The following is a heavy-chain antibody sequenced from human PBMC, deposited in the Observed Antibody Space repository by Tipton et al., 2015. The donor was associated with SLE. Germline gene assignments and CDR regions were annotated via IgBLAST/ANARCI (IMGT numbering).Heavy chain of an antibody. Sequence: LRLSCTVSGGSLSCHYWSWIRQPPGKGLEWIGYIYYRGHTNYNPSLKSRVTILVDPSKTQFSLKLSSVTAADTAVYYCARETYYFGSGTDYYYMAVRGKGTTVTVAS. J-gene: IGHJ6*03. D-gene: IGHD3-10*01. V-gene: IGHV4-59*11. CDR3: ARETYYFGSGTDYYYMAV. CDR1: GGSLSCHY. CDR2: IYYRGHT.